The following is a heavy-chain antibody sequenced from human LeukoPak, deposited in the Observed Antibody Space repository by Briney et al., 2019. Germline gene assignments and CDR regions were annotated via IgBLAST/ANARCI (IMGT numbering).Heavy chain of an antibody. V-gene: IGHV4-59*01. CDR1: GGSINFYY. D-gene: IGHD4-11*01. CDR3: ARTMTKPTPDVFDI. CDR2: IYYSGST. J-gene: IGHJ3*02. Sequence: SETLSLTCTISGGSINFYYWSWLRQPPGKGLDSIGNIYYSGSTNYNPSLKGRVTISLDTSKSQFSLRLTSVTAADTAVYYCARTMTKPTPDVFDIWGQGTKVTVSS.